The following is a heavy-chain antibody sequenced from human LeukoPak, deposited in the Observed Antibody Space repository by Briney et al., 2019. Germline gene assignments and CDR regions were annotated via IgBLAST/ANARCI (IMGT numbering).Heavy chain of an antibody. CDR3: ARERSMVRGMSWFDP. CDR1: GESFTGYY. J-gene: IGHJ5*02. V-gene: IGHV4-34*01. Sequence: SETLSLTCAVYGESFTGYYWSWIRQSPGTGLEWIGEIDHRGNTNYNPSLTSRVTISVDTSKNQFSLRLNSVTAADTAVYYCARERSMVRGMSWFDPWGQGTLVTVSS. D-gene: IGHD3-10*01. CDR2: IDHRGNT.